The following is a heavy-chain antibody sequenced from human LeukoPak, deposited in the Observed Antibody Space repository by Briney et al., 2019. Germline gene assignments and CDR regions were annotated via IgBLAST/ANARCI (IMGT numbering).Heavy chain of an antibody. CDR1: GFTSSSYW. Sequence: QTGGSLRLSCAASGFTSSSYWMRGVRQAPGKGLEGVANIQQGGSAKYYMDSVKGRFTISRDDAKSSLYLQMNSLRAEDTAVYFCASPRSGYRYTFDYWGQGALVTVSS. V-gene: IGHV3-7*01. D-gene: IGHD3-22*01. CDR3: ASPRSGYRYTFDY. J-gene: IGHJ4*02. CDR2: IQQGGSAK.